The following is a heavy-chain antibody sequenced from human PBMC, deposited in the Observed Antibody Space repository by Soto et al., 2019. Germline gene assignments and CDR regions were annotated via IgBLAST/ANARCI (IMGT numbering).Heavy chain of an antibody. V-gene: IGHV1-8*01. Sequence: QVQLVQSGAEVKKPGASVKVSCKASGYTISTYDINWVRQAAGQGLEWMGWMSPASGDTVYAPSFQGRVAMTRNISINTAYLELSGLTADDTGLYYCARDIMAPWGQGTLVTVSS. D-gene: IGHD5-12*01. CDR3: ARDIMAP. CDR1: GYTISTYD. J-gene: IGHJ4*02. CDR2: MSPASGDT.